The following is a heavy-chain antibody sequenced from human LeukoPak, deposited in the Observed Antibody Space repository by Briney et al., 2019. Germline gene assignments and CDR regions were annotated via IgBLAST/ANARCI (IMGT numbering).Heavy chain of an antibody. CDR2: ISAYNGNT. Sequence: ASVKVSCKASGYTFTSYGISWVRQAPGQGLEWMGWISAYNGNTNYAQKLQGRVTMTTDTSTSTAYMELRSLRSDDTAVYYCARVRPDDFWSGYYSGIDYWGQGTQVTVSS. CDR1: GYTFTSYG. D-gene: IGHD3-3*01. CDR3: ARVRPDDFWSGYYSGIDY. V-gene: IGHV1-18*01. J-gene: IGHJ4*02.